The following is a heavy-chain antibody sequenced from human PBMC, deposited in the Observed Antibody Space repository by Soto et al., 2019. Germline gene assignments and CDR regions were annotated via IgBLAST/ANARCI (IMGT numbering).Heavy chain of an antibody. Sequence: QVQLVQSGAEVKKPGASVKVSCKASGYTFTRYGISWVRQAPGQGLEWMGWISAYNGNTNYAQKLQGRVTMTTDTSTSTAYMELRILRSDDTAVYYCARDRRSVGIAAAGSDVWGQGTTVTVSS. J-gene: IGHJ6*02. CDR2: ISAYNGNT. D-gene: IGHD6-13*01. V-gene: IGHV1-18*01. CDR1: GYTFTRYG. CDR3: ARDRRSVGIAAAGSDV.